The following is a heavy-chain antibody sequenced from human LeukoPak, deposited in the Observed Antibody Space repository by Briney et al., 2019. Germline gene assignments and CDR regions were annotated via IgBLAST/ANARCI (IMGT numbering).Heavy chain of an antibody. J-gene: IGHJ4*02. Sequence: GGSLRRSCAASGFTFSSYWMSWVRQAPGKGLEWVANIKQDGSEKYYVDSVKGRFTISKDNAKNSLYLQMNSLRAEDTAVYYCARVVFPSRVSDYWGQGTLVTVSS. CDR3: ARVVFPSRVSDY. CDR2: IKQDGSEK. V-gene: IGHV3-7*01. D-gene: IGHD2-21*01. CDR1: GFTFSSYW.